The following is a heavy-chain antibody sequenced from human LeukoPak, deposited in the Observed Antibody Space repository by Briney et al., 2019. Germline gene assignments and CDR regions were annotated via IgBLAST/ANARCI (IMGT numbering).Heavy chain of an antibody. J-gene: IGHJ3*02. D-gene: IGHD1-26*01. Sequence: SVKVSCKASGGTFSSYAISWVRQAPGQGLEWMGGIIPIFGTANYAEKFQGRVTITADESTSTAYMELSSLRSEVTAVYYCARLVGLLGDAFDIWGQGTMVTVSS. V-gene: IGHV1-69*13. CDR3: ARLVGLLGDAFDI. CDR1: GGTFSSYA. CDR2: IIPIFGTA.